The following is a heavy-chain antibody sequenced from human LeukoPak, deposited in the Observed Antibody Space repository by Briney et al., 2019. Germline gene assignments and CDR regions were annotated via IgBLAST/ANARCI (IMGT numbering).Heavy chain of an antibody. CDR2: ISSSSSYI. V-gene: IGHV3-21*01. CDR1: GFTFSSYS. D-gene: IGHD5-18*01. Sequence: GGSLRLSCAASGFTFSSYSMNWVRQAPGKGLEWVSSISSSSSYIYYADSVKGRFTISRDNAKNSLYLQMNSLRAEDTAVYYCARDGYSYGYRPTEPIDYWGQGTLVTVSS. CDR3: ARDGYSYGYRPTEPIDY. J-gene: IGHJ4*02.